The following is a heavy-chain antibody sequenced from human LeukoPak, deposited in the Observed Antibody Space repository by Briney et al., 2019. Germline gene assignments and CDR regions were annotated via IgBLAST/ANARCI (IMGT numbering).Heavy chain of an antibody. V-gene: IGHV4-59*01. D-gene: IGHD1-26*01. CDR1: GGSISSYY. Sequence: PSETLSLTCTVSGGSISSYYWSWIRQPPGKGLEWIGYIYYSGSTNYNPSLKSRATISVDTSKNQFSLKLSSVTAADTAVYYCARGLSYLYYYYGMDVWGQGTTVTVSS. J-gene: IGHJ6*02. CDR2: IYYSGST. CDR3: ARGLSYLYYYYGMDV.